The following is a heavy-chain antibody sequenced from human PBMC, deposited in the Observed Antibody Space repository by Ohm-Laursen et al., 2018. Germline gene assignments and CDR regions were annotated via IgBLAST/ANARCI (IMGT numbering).Heavy chain of an antibody. CDR2: ISYSGTS. CDR3: ARDRRDGFNYVEY. CDR1: GGSISPHY. V-gene: IGHV4-59*11. J-gene: IGHJ4*02. Sequence: SDTLSLTYTVSGGSISPHYWSWIRQSPEKGLEWIGYISYSGTSEHNPSLKGRVTMSVDTSKNQFSLSLNSVTAADTAIYYCARDRRDGFNYVEYWGQGTLVTVSS. D-gene: IGHD5-24*01.